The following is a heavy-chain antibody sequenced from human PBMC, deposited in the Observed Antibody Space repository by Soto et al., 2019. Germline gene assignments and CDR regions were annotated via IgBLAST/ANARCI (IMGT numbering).Heavy chain of an antibody. J-gene: IGHJ6*02. CDR1: GYTFTSYG. CDR3: ARGGFLGERIGYYYGMDV. V-gene: IGHV1-18*01. D-gene: IGHD3-16*01. Sequence: QVQLVQSGAEVKKPGASVKVSCKASGYTFTSYGISWVRQTPGQGLEWMGWISAYNGNTNYAQKLQGRVTMTTDTSTITDYMELMSLRSDDTAVYYCARGGFLGERIGYYYGMDVWGQGTTVTVSS. CDR2: ISAYNGNT.